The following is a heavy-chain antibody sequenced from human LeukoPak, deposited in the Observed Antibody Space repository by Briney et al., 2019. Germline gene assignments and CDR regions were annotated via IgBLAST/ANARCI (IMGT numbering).Heavy chain of an antibody. CDR3: VEGSWYN. CDR2: IAGSDTAT. V-gene: IGHV3-23*01. D-gene: IGHD3-3*01. J-gene: IGHJ4*02. Sequence: GALRLSCAASGFTFSSYAMTWVRQAPGKGLAWVSYIAGSDTATYYVDSVKGRFTISRDKSKNTLYLQMNSLRAEDTAVYYCVEGSWYNWGQGTLVTVSS. CDR1: GFTFSSYA.